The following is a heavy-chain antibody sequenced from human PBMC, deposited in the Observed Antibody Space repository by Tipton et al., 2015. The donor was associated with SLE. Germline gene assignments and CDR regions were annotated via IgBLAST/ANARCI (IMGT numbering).Heavy chain of an antibody. D-gene: IGHD6-19*01. J-gene: IGHJ3*02. CDR2: IFYSGST. V-gene: IGHV4-59*08. CDR1: GGSLSRYY. CDR3: ARHDGQWDAFDI. Sequence: LRLSCAVSGGSLSRYYWSWIRQTPGKGLEWIGCIFYSGSTNYNPSLKSRVTTSIHTSKNQFSLKLSSVTAADTAVYYCARHDGQWDAFDIWGQGTMVTVSS.